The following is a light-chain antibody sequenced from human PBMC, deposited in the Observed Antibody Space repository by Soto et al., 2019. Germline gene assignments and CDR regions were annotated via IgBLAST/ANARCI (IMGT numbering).Light chain of an antibody. CDR1: QIVTINS. J-gene: IGKJ3*01. V-gene: IGKV3-20*01. CDR2: AAS. Sequence: PGERATLSCTPSQIVTINSLAWYHQKPGQPPRLLIYAASTRASAIPDRFSGSGSGTDFTLTISRLQPEDFALYYCQQYGDSPFTFGPGTRVDVK. CDR3: QQYGDSPFT.